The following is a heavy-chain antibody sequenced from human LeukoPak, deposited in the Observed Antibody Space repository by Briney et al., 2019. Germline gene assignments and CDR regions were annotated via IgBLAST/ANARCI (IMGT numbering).Heavy chain of an antibody. J-gene: IGHJ5*02. Sequence: GGSLRLSCAASGFTFSSYAMHWVRQAPGKGLEWVAVISYDGSNKYYADSVKGRFTISRDNSKNTLHLQMNSLRAEDTAVYYCARDPRSRIVVVPAAIYWFDPWGQGTLVTVSS. D-gene: IGHD2-2*01. V-gene: IGHV3-30-3*01. CDR1: GFTFSSYA. CDR2: ISYDGSNK. CDR3: ARDPRSRIVVVPAAIYWFDP.